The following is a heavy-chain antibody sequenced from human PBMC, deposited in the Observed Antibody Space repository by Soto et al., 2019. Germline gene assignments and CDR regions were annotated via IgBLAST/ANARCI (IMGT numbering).Heavy chain of an antibody. CDR1: GFTFSRYN. D-gene: IGHD3-10*01. V-gene: IGHV3-48*02. CDR2: ISSSGSMI. J-gene: IGHJ4*02. Sequence: GGSLRLSCAASGFTFSRYNMNWVRQAPGKGLEWISYISSSGSMIYYTDSVEGRFTISRDNAKNSLYLQMNSLRDEDAAVYYCARDDWVIRGAISLPFDFWGPGTLLTVSS. CDR3: ARDDWVIRGAISLPFDF.